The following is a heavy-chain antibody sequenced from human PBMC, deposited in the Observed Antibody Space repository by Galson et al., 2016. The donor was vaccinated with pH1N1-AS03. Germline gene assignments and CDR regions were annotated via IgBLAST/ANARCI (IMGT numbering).Heavy chain of an antibody. J-gene: IGHJ5*02. CDR3: ARERYFSGLSYEGWFDP. CDR1: GGSINSHY. Sequence: ETLSLTCTVSGGSINSHYWRWIRQPPGKGLEWIGCIHYSGSTNYNPSLKSRVTISLDTSKRQLSLKLSSVTAADTAVYYCARERYFSGLSYEGWFDPWGQGTLVTVSS. CDR2: IHYSGST. D-gene: IGHD3-9*01. V-gene: IGHV4-59*11.